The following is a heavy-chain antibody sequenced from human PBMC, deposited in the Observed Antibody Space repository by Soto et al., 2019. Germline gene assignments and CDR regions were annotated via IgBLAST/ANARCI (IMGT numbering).Heavy chain of an antibody. CDR2: INAGNGNT. D-gene: IGHD6-13*01. CDR3: ARDRYSSSWYVGAFDY. J-gene: IGHJ4*02. CDR1: GYSFTSYG. Sequence: VKVSCKASGYSFTSYGISWVRQAPGQGLEWMGWINAGNGNTRYSQKFQDRVTITRDTSASTVYMELSSLRSEDTAVYYCARDRYSSSWYVGAFDYWGQGTLVTVSS. V-gene: IGHV1-3*01.